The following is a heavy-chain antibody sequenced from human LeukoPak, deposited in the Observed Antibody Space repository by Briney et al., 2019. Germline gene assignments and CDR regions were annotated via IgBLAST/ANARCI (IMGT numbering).Heavy chain of an antibody. CDR1: GFIFTNYD. CDR2: TSLDGSNK. CDR3: ARDLTLGKPDYFDH. D-gene: IGHD7-27*01. J-gene: IGHJ4*02. V-gene: IGHV3-30-3*01. Sequence: GGSLRLSCVASGFIFTNYDIHWVRQAPGRGLEWVAVTSLDGSNKLYTDTVRGRFIISRDNSKNTVYLQMDSLRAEDTAVYYCARDLTLGKPDYFDHWGQGTLVTVSS.